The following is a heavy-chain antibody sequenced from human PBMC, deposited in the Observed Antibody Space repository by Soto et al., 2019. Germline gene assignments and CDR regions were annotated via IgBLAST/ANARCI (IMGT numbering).Heavy chain of an antibody. CDR3: VRGLRSTDDS. Sequence: SQTLSLTGAVSLVGVSSNNIAWNSLRQSPWRGLEWLGRTYYRSKWYNEYAVSVRSRITINLVTSKNQSSLPLNSVTPEDTAVLYCVRGLRSTDDSWCQGREFTVSS. CDR2: TYYRSKWYN. CDR1: LVGVSSNNIA. V-gene: IGHV6-1*01. J-gene: IGHJ4*02.